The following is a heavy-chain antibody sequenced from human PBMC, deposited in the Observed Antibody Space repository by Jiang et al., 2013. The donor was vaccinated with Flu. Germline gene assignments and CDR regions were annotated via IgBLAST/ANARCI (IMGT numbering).Heavy chain of an antibody. V-gene: IGHV3-33*03. J-gene: IGHJ4*02. CDR2: LWSDGSHK. D-gene: IGHD3-10*01. CDR3: ATVGLRGVDYCDY. CDR1: GFNSPRRA. Sequence: VQLVESGGGVVQPGGSLKLSCTTSGFNSPRRAMHWVRQAPGKGLEWVAVLWSDGSHKYYSDSVKGRFIVSRDNSKNTLFLQLNSLKHEDTAVYYCATVGLRGVDYCDYWGQGTWVTVSS.